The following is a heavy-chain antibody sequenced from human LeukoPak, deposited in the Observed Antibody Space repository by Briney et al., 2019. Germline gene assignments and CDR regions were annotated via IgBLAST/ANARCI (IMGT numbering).Heavy chain of an antibody. J-gene: IGHJ3*02. V-gene: IGHV4-61*02. Sequence: SETLSLTCTVSGGSISSGSYYWSWIRQPAGKGLEWIGRIYTSGSTNYNPSLKSRVTISVDTSKNQFSLKLSSVTAADTAVYYCARDRGGSGDAFDIWGQGTMVTVSS. CDR3: ARDRGGSGDAFDI. CDR2: IYTSGST. CDR1: GGSISSGSYY. D-gene: IGHD3-10*01.